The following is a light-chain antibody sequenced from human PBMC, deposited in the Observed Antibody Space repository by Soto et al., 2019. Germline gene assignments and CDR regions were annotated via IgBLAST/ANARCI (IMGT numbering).Light chain of an antibody. J-gene: IGLJ2*01. V-gene: IGLV2-14*01. CDR3: SSYTGSSTVL. CDR1: SSDVGLYNY. CDR2: EVS. Sequence: QSVLTQPASVSGSPGQSITISCTGTSSDVGLYNYVSWYQQHPGKAPKLIIYEVSSRPSGVSNRFSGSKSGNTASLTISGLQAEDEADYSCSSYTGSSTVLFGGGTQLTVL.